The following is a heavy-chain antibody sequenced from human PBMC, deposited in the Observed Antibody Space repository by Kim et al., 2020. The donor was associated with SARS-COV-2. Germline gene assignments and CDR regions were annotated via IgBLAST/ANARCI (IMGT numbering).Heavy chain of an antibody. CDR3: AKQGAAVAGTYWRYYYYGMDV. V-gene: IGHV3-23*01. Sequence: GGSLRLSCAASGFTFSSYAMSWVRQAPGKGLEWVSAISGSGGSTYYADSVKGRFTISRDNSKNTLYLQMNSLRAEDTAVYYCAKQGAAVAGTYWRYYYYGMDVWGQGTTVTVSS. CDR1: GFTFSSYA. J-gene: IGHJ6*02. D-gene: IGHD6-19*01. CDR2: ISGSGGST.